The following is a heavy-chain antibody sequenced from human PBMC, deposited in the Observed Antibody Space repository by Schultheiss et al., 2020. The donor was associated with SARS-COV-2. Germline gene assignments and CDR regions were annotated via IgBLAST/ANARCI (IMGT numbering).Heavy chain of an antibody. CDR2: ISSAAGTT. V-gene: IGHV3-23*01. J-gene: IGHJ5*02. CDR3: AKKTDYGSETWNWFDP. Sequence: GESLKISCAASGFRFSSYAMSWVRQAPGKGLEWVSVISSAAGTTYYADSVKGRFTISRDNSKSMLYLQMNSLRAEDTAVYYCAKKTDYGSETWNWFDPWGQGTLVTVSS. D-gene: IGHD3-10*01. CDR1: GFRFSSYA.